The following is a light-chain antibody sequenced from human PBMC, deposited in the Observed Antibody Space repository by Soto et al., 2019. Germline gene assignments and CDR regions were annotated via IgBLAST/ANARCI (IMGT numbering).Light chain of an antibody. Sequence: EIVLTQSPATLSLSPGARATLSCRASQSVSSYLAWYQQRPGQTPRLLIYDASNRATGIPARFSGSGAGTDFTLTISSLEPEDFAIYSWKQRTGWPPLFTFGPGTKVDI. V-gene: IGKV3-11*01. CDR2: DAS. CDR3: KQRTGWPPLFT. J-gene: IGKJ3*01. CDR1: QSVSSY.